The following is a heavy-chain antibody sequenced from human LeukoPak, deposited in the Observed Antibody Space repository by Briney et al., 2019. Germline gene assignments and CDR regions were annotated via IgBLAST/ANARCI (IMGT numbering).Heavy chain of an antibody. V-gene: IGHV3-21*01. CDR1: GFTFSSYS. Sequence: GGSLRLSCAASGFTFSSYSMDWVRQAPGKGLEWVSSISSSSSYIYYADSVKGRFTISRDNAKNSLYLQMNSLRAEDTAVYYCARAPSSSALNDYWGQGTLVTVSS. CDR3: ARAPSSSALNDY. D-gene: IGHD6-6*01. J-gene: IGHJ4*02. CDR2: ISSSSSYI.